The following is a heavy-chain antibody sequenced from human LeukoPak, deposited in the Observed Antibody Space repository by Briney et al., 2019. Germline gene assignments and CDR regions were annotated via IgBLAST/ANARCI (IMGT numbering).Heavy chain of an antibody. J-gene: IGHJ4*02. CDR2: IYPGGSDT. V-gene: IGHV5-51*01. CDR3: ARHLYYDSSGYLLDY. CDR1: GSSFTSYW. Sequence: PGASLKISCKGSGSSFTSYWIGWVRQMPGKGLEWMGIIYPGGSDTRYGPSFQGQVTISADKSISTAYLQWGSLKASDTAMYYCARHLYYDSSGYLLDYWGQGTLVTVSS. D-gene: IGHD3-22*01.